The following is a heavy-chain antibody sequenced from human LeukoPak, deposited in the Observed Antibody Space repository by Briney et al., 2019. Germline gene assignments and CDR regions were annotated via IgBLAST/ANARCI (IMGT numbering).Heavy chain of an antibody. CDR3: ARGNGAGNYYTYSSFDY. J-gene: IGHJ4*02. D-gene: IGHD3-10*01. Sequence: PAETLSLTCTVSGGSIRNYYWGWIRQPPGKRLEWIGYMSYSGSGNYNPSLKSRVTISVDTSKNQISLKLSSVTAADTALYYCARGNGAGNYYTYSSFDYWGQGILVTVSS. CDR1: GGSIRNYY. V-gene: IGHV4-59*01. CDR2: MSYSGSG.